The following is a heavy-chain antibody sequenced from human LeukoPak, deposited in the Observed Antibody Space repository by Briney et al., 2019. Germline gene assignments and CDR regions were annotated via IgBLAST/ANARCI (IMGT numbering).Heavy chain of an antibody. D-gene: IGHD3-10*01. CDR2: IKQDGSEK. CDR3: ARGGWFGELLRPFDY. J-gene: IGHJ4*02. V-gene: IGHV3-7*01. Sequence: PGGSLRLSCAASGFTFSGYWMSWVRQAPGKGLEWVANIKQDGSEKYYVDSVKGRFTISRDNAKNSLYLQMYSLRAEDTAVYYCARGGWFGELLRPFDYWGQGSLVTVSS. CDR1: GFTFSGYW.